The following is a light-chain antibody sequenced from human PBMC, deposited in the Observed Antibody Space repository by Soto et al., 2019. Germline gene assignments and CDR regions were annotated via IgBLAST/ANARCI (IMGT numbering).Light chain of an antibody. V-gene: IGKV1-5*01. CDR3: QQYDGYSPQT. Sequence: DIQMTQSPSTLFASVGDRVTITYRASQSVRNWLAWYQQKPGRAPQLLIYDSSTLEPGVPSRFRGSGSGTEFTLTINGLQPDDFATYYCQQYDGYSPQTFGQGTKVEIK. CDR2: DSS. CDR1: QSVRNW. J-gene: IGKJ1*01.